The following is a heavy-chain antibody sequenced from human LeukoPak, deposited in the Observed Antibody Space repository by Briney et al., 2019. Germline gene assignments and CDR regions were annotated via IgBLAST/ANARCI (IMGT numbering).Heavy chain of an antibody. V-gene: IGHV1-2*02. D-gene: IGHD3-9*01. Sequence: ASVKVPCKASGYTFTGYYMHWVRQAPGQGLEWMGWINPNSGGTNYAQKFQGRVTMTRDTSISTAYMELSRLRSDDTAVYYCARAKGSIRYFDWLGFDYWGQGTLVTVSS. CDR3: ARAKGSIRYFDWLGFDY. CDR1: GYTFTGYY. CDR2: INPNSGGT. J-gene: IGHJ4*02.